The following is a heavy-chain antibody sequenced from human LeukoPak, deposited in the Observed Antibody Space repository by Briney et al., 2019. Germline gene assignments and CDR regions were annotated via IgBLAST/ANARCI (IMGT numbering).Heavy chain of an antibody. CDR2: IYHSGST. V-gene: IGHV4-38-2*01. J-gene: IGHJ6*02. D-gene: IGHD4-23*01. CDR3: ARGVVTPLDV. CDR1: GFTFSSYS. Sequence: GSLRLSCAASGFTFSSYSMNWIRQPPGKGLEWIGSIYHSGSTYYNPSLKSRVTISVDTSKNQFSLKLSSVTAADTAVYYCARGVVTPLDVWGQGTTVTVSS.